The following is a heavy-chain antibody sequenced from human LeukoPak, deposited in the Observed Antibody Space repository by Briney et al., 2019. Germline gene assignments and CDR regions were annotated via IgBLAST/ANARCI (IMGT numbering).Heavy chain of an antibody. CDR1: GYTFTSYG. CDR3: ARGGMVRGVPTKSPSHNWFGP. V-gene: IGHV1-18*01. CDR2: ISAYNGNT. J-gene: IGHJ5*02. D-gene: IGHD3-10*01. Sequence: ASVKVSCKASGYTFTSYGISWVRQAPGQGLEWMGWISAYNGNTHHAQKLQGRVTMTTDTSTTTAYMELRSLRSDDTAVYYCARGGMVRGVPTKSPSHNWFGPWGQGTLVTVSS.